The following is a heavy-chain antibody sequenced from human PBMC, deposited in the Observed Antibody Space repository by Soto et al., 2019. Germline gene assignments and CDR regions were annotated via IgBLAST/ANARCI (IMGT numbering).Heavy chain of an antibody. D-gene: IGHD3-3*01. J-gene: IGHJ5*02. Sequence: GSLRLSCAASGFTFSSYAMSWVRQAPGKGLEWVSAISGSGGSTYYADSVKGRFTISRDNSKNTLYLQMNSLRAEDTAVYYCAKDRRYYDFWSGYFDPWGQGTLVTVSS. V-gene: IGHV3-23*01. CDR1: GFTFSSYA. CDR3: AKDRRYYDFWSGYFDP. CDR2: ISGSGGST.